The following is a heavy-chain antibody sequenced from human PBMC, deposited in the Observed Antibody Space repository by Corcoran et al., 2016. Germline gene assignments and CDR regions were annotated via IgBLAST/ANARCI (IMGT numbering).Heavy chain of an antibody. CDR1: GGSVSSENHY. CDR2: TYYSGDT. CDR3: AKLKTSCSWYFDL. J-gene: IGHJ2*01. Sequence: QVQLQESGPGLVKPSETLSLTCTVSGGSVSSENHYWSWIRQPPGKGLEWIGYTYYSGDTNYNPSLKSRVAISVDTSKNQFSLKLNSVTAADTAVYYCAKLKTSCSWYFDLWGRGTLVSVSS. D-gene: IGHD3-10*02. V-gene: IGHV4-61*01.